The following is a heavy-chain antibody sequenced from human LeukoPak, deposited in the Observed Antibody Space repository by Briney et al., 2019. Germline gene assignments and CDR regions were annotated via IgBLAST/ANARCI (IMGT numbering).Heavy chain of an antibody. CDR2: LYSDGNT. CDR3: ARGVEPLAANTLAY. V-gene: IGHV3-53*01. D-gene: IGHD1-14*01. Sequence: GGSLRLSCAASGFTVITYDMTWVRQAPGKGLEWVSVLYSDGNTKYADSVQGRFTISRDNSKNTLYLEMNSLSPDDTAVYYCARGVEPLAANTLAYWGQGTLVTVSS. J-gene: IGHJ4*02. CDR1: GFTVITYD.